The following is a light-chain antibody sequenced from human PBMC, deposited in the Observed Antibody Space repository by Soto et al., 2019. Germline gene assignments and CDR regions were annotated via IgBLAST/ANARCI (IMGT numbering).Light chain of an antibody. Sequence: QSALTQPASVSGSPGQSITISCTGTSSDVGGYNYVSWYQQQSGKAPKLMIHEVSNRPSGVSNRFSGSKSGNTASLTISGLQAEDEADYYCSSYAGSNTPYVFGTGTKVTVL. CDR1: SSDVGGYNY. CDR2: EVS. J-gene: IGLJ1*01. V-gene: IGLV2-14*01. CDR3: SSYAGSNTPYV.